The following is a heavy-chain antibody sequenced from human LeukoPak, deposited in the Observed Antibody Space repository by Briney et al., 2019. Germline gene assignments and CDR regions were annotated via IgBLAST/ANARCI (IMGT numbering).Heavy chain of an antibody. J-gene: IGHJ4*02. CDR3: ARGIHPSSVTAIPFDY. CDR1: GGSINNYY. Sequence: SETLSLTCTVSGGSINNYYWSWIRQPPGKGLEWIGYIYYSGSTIYNPSLKSRVTISVDTSKNQFSLKLSSVTAADTAVYYCARGIHPSSVTAIPFDYWGQGTLVTVSS. CDR2: IYYSGST. V-gene: IGHV4-59*08. D-gene: IGHD2-21*02.